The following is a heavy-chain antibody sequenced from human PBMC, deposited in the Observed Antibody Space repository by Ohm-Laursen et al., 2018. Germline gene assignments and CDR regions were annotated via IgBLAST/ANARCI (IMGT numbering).Heavy chain of an antibody. D-gene: IGHD5/OR15-5a*01. Sequence: GSLRLSCAASGFTFSSYWMSWVRQAPGKGLEWVANIKQDGGQQYYVDSVKGRFTISRDNAKNSLHLQMNSLRAEDTAVYYCARDLRGWFDPWGQGTLVTVSS. CDR3: ARDLRGWFDP. J-gene: IGHJ5*02. CDR2: IKQDGGQQ. V-gene: IGHV3-7*01. CDR1: GFTFSSYW.